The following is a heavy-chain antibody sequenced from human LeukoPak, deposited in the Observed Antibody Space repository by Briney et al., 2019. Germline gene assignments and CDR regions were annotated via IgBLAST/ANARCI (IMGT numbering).Heavy chain of an antibody. CDR2: INNAGSST. Sequence: GSLRLSCAASGFTFSDAWMSWVRQVPGKGLVWVSRINNAGSSTNYADSVKGRFTISRDNAKNTLYLQMSSLRAEDTAVYFCARAYGMDVWGQGTTVTVSS. V-gene: IGHV3-74*01. J-gene: IGHJ6*02. CDR1: GFTFSDAW. CDR3: ARAYGMDV.